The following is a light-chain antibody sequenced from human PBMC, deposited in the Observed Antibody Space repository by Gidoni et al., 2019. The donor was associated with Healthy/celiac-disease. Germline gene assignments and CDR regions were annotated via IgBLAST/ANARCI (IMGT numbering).Light chain of an antibody. CDR2: DAS. CDR1: QGISSY. V-gene: IGKV1-9*01. J-gene: IGKJ1*01. Sequence: DIQLIQSPSFLSASVGDRVTITSRASQGISSYLAWYQQKPGKAPKLLIYDASTFRSGVPSRFCGSGSVTEFTLTISSLQPEDFATYYCQQINSYPRTFGQGTKVEIK. CDR3: QQINSYPRT.